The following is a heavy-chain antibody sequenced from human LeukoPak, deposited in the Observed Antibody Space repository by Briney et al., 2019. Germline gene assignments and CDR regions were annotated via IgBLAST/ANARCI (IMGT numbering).Heavy chain of an antibody. CDR1: GFSFSSHA. CDR3: AIDTGNHPNNWLDP. Sequence: GGSLRLSCEASGFSFSSHAMQWVRQAPGKGLEWVALIWYDGSNKYYADSVQGRFTISRDNSKNTLYLQMNRLRAEDTAVYYCAIDTGNHPNNWLDPWGQGTLVTVSS. V-gene: IGHV3-33*01. CDR2: IWYDGSNK. D-gene: IGHD1-14*01. J-gene: IGHJ5*02.